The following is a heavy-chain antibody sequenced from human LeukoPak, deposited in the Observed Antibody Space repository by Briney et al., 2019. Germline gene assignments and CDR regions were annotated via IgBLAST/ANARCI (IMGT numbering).Heavy chain of an antibody. CDR1: GGSISSYY. J-gene: IGHJ5*02. CDR2: IYYSGSS. CDR3: ARSTAGEGPTHNWFDP. D-gene: IGHD2-2*01. V-gene: IGHV4-59*08. Sequence: SETLSLTCTVSGGSISSYYWSWIRQPPGKGLEWIGYIYYSGSSNYNPSLKSRVTISVDTSKNQFSLKLTSVTAADTAVYYCARSTAGEGPTHNWFDPWGQGTLVTVSS.